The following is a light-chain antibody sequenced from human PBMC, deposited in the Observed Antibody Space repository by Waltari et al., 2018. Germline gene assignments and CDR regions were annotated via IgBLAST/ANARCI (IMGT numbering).Light chain of an antibody. CDR1: SGHSGNV. CDR2: VTSEGSH. V-gene: IGLV4-69*01. J-gene: IGLJ3*02. Sequence: QLVLTQSPSASASLGASVQLTCTLSSGHSGNVIAWHQQQPEKGPRYLMKVTSEGSHSKGDKSPDRFAGSSSGAEHYLTISRLQSEDEANYYCQTGGQGTWVFGGGTKLTVL. CDR3: QTGGQGTWV.